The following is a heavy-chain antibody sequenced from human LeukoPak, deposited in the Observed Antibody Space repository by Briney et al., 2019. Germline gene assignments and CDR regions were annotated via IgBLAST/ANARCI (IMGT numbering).Heavy chain of an antibody. CDR3: ARKTDFWSGHYYFDY. CDR2: IISILGIA. Sequence: SVKVSCKASGGTFISYTISWVRQAPGQGLEWMGRIISILGIANYAQKFQGRVTITADKSTSTAYMELSSLRSEDTAVYYCARKTDFWSGHYYFDYWGQGTLVTVSS. D-gene: IGHD3-3*01. J-gene: IGHJ4*02. V-gene: IGHV1-69*02. CDR1: GGTFISYT.